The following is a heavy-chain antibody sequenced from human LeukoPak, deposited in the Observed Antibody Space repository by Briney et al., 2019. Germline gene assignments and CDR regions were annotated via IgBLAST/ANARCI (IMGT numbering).Heavy chain of an antibody. J-gene: IGHJ4*02. CDR1: GFTFSSYA. CDR3: AKSWGSGSYYTSALGYFDY. V-gene: IGHV3-23*01. D-gene: IGHD3-10*01. CDR2: ISGSGGST. Sequence: GGSLRLSCAASGFTFSSYAMSWVRQAPGKGLEWVSAISGSGGSTYYADSVKGRFTISRDNSKNTLYLQMNSLRAEDTAVYYCAKSWGSGSYYTSALGYFDYWGQGTLVTVSS.